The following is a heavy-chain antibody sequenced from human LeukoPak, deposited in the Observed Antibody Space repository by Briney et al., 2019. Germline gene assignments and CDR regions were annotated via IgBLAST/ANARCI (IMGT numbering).Heavy chain of an antibody. CDR3: AKGSEFGDYFDY. J-gene: IGHJ4*02. CDR1: GFTFSSYG. V-gene: IGHV3-30*18. CDR2: ISYDGSNK. Sequence: GGSLRLSCAASGFTFSSYGMHWVRQAPGKGLEWVAVISYDGSNKYYADSVKGRFTLSRDNSKNTLYLQMNSLRAEDTAVYYCAKGSEFGDYFDYWGQGTLVTVSS. D-gene: IGHD3-10*01.